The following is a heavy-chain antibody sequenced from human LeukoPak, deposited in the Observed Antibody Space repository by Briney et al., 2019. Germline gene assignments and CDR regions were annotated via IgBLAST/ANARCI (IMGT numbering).Heavy chain of an antibody. D-gene: IGHD5-12*01. CDR1: GYTFTYRY. V-gene: IGHV1-45*02. J-gene: IGHJ4*02. Sequence: SVKVSCKASGYTFTYRYLHWVRQAPGQALEWMGWITPFNGNTNYAQKFQDRVTITRDRSMSTAYMELSSLRSQDTAMYYCASSGGGASGYATLGYWGQGTLVTVSS. CDR2: ITPFNGNT. CDR3: ASSGGGASGYATLGY.